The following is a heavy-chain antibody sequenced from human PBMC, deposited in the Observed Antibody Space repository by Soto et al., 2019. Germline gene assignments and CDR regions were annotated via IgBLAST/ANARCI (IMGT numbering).Heavy chain of an antibody. CDR2: MKEDGTEI. Sequence: GGSLRLSXAASGFAFSNSWMSWVRQAPGKGLEWVANMKEDGTEIWYMDSVKGGFTISRDNSKNTLYLQMGSLRAEDMAVYYCARGLGYAFDIWGQGTMVTVS. V-gene: IGHV3-7*01. J-gene: IGHJ3*02. D-gene: IGHD2-15*01. CDR1: GFAFSNSW. CDR3: ARGLGYAFDI.